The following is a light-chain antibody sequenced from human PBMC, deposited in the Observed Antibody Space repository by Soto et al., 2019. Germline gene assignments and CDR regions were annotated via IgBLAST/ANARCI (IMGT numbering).Light chain of an antibody. J-gene: IGKJ1*01. CDR1: QSVSSSY. V-gene: IGKV3-20*01. CDR2: GVS. Sequence: EIMLTQSPGTLSLSPGERATLSCRASQSVSSSYLAWYQQKPGQAPRLLIYGVSSRATGIPDRFSGSGSETDFTLTIGRLEPEDFAVYYCHQYGTSLWTFGQGTKVDIK. CDR3: HQYGTSLWT.